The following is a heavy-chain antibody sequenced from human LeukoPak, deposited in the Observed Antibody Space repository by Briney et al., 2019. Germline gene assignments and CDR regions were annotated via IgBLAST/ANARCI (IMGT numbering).Heavy chain of an antibody. Sequence: GGSLRLSCAASGFTFSSYAMSWVRQAPGKGLEWVSAISGSGGSTYYADSVKGRFTISRDDSKNTLYLQMNSLRAEDTAVDYCAKTSVLLWFGESQADAFDIWGQGTMVTVSS. V-gene: IGHV3-23*01. CDR3: AKTSVLLWFGESQADAFDI. D-gene: IGHD3-10*01. J-gene: IGHJ3*02. CDR1: GFTFSSYA. CDR2: ISGSGGST.